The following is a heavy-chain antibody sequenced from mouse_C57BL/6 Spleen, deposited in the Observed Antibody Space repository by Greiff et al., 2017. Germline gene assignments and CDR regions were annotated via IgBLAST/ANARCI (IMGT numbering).Heavy chain of an antibody. Sequence: QVQLKQPGAELVKPGASVKMSCKASGYTFTSYWITWVKQRPGQGLEWIGDIYPGSGSTNYNEKFKSKATLTVDTSSSTAYMQLSSLTSEDSAVYDCARRGLWLRGWYFDVWGTGTTVTVAS. CDR1: GYTFTSYW. D-gene: IGHD2-2*01. V-gene: IGHV1-55*01. J-gene: IGHJ1*03. CDR3: ARRGLWLRGWYFDV. CDR2: IYPGSGST.